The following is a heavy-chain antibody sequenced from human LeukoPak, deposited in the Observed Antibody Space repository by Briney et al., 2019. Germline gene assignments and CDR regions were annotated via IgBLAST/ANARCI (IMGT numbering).Heavy chain of an antibody. CDR1: GGSISSGGYY. CDR2: IYYSGST. J-gene: IGHJ6*03. Sequence: SETLSLTCTVSGGSISSGGYYWSWIRQPPGKGLEWIGYIYYSGSTNYNPSLKSRVTISVDTSKNQFSLKLSSVTAADTAVYYCARGVPPGDDFWSGSRYYYYYMDVWGKGTTVTVSS. V-gene: IGHV4-61*08. CDR3: ARGVPPGDDFWSGSRYYYYYMDV. D-gene: IGHD3-3*01.